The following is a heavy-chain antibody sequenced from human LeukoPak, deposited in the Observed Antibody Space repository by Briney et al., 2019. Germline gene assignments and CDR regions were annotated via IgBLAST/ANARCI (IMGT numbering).Heavy chain of an antibody. CDR1: GASISSYY. J-gene: IGHJ3*02. V-gene: IGHV4-59*01. Sequence: PSETLSLTCAVSGASISSYYWSWIRQPPGKGLEWIGYIYYSGGTNYNPSLKSRVTMSVDTSKNQFSLKLTSLTAADTAVYFCARHWAETTGPYAFDIWGQGTMVTVSS. CDR2: IYYSGGT. D-gene: IGHD1-14*01. CDR3: ARHWAETTGPYAFDI.